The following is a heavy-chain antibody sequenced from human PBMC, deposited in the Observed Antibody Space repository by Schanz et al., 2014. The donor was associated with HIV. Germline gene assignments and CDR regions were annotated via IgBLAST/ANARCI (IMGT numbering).Heavy chain of an antibody. V-gene: IGHV3-33*05. J-gene: IGHJ6*02. Sequence: QVQLVESGGGVVQPGRSLRLSCAASGFTFSSYGMHWVRQVPGKGLEWVAVISYDGSNKYYADSVKGRFTISRDNSKNTLYLQMNSLRAEDTAVYYCAKDMGGVVPAAPFYYYGMDVWGQGTTVTVSS. CDR1: GFTFSSYG. CDR3: AKDMGGVVPAAPFYYYGMDV. D-gene: IGHD2-2*01. CDR2: ISYDGSNK.